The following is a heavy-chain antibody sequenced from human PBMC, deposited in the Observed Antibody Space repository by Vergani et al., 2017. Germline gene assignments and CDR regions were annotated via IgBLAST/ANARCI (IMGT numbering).Heavy chain of an antibody. Sequence: EVQLVESGGGIVKPGGSLRLSCAASGFTLDDYAMHWVRQASGKGLEWVAGVSWNGNKTAYADSVKGRFTISRDTVKNLLYLEMKSLRREDTALYYCAKSIRGGARGNFDSWGQGTLVSVSS. CDR3: AKSIRGGARGNFDS. CDR2: VSWNGNKT. D-gene: IGHD1-26*01. V-gene: IGHV3-9*01. J-gene: IGHJ5*01. CDR1: GFTLDDYA.